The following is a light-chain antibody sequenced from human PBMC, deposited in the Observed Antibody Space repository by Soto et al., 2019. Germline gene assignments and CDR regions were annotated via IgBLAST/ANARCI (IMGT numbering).Light chain of an antibody. CDR3: LHYGNSPSWT. Sequence: EIVLTQSPGTLSLSPGERATLSCRASQTITSGYSVWHQQKPGQAPRLLIYGASSRATVIPDRFSGSGSGTDYTLTISGREAEDFAVYFCLHYGNSPSWTFGQGTKVEIK. V-gene: IGKV3-20*01. J-gene: IGKJ1*01. CDR2: GAS. CDR1: QTITSGY.